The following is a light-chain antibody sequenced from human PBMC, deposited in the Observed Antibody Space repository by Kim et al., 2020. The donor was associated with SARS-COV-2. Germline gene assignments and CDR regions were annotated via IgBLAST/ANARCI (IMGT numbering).Light chain of an antibody. V-gene: IGKV1-5*03. J-gene: IGKJ2*01. CDR2: KAS. CDR1: QSIGIW. Sequence: SASVGDRVTITCRDSQSIGIWLAWYQQKPGAAPKLLMSKASSLETGVPSRFSGSGSGTEFTLTISTLQSDDFATYYCQQYNSYPYNFGQGTKLEI. CDR3: QQYNSYPYN.